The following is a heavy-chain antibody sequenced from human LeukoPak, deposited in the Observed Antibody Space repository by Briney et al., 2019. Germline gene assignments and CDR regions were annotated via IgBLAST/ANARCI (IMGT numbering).Heavy chain of an antibody. V-gene: IGHV1-2*02. Sequence: ASVKVPCKASGYTFTGYYMHWVRQAPGQGFEWMGWINPNSGDTNYAQKFQGRVTMTRDTSISTAHMELSRLRSDDTAVYYCARETLREGWFDPWGQGTLVTVSS. J-gene: IGHJ5*02. CDR1: GYTFTGYY. CDR3: ARETLREGWFDP. CDR2: INPNSGDT.